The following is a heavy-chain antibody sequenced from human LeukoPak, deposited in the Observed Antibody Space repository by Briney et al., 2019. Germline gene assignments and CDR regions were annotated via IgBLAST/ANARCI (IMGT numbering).Heavy chain of an antibody. CDR3: GMSGDRVPLQDDVFDV. J-gene: IGHJ3*01. V-gene: IGHV5-51*01. D-gene: IGHD1-26*01. CDR1: GYSFTSYC. CDR2: IYPGDSGP. Sequence: KVGESLKISCKVSGYSFTSYCIGWVRQMPGKGLEWMGIIYPGDSGPTYSPSFQGQVTISVDKSINTAYLQRSSLQASDTAMYYCGMSGDRVPLQDDVFDVWGQGTMVTVST.